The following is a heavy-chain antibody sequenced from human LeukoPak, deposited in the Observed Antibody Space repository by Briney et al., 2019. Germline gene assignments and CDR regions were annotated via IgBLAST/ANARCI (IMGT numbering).Heavy chain of an antibody. J-gene: IGHJ4*02. CDR1: GFPFNDYW. CDR3: ARVGPQQYGDY. V-gene: IGHV3-7*01. D-gene: IGHD6-13*01. CDR2: IKQDGSEK. Sequence: GSLRLSFAASGFPFNDYWMTWVRPAPGKGLEWVANIKQDGSEKYYVDSVRGRFTISRDNAKNSLYLQMNSLRAEDTAVYYCARVGPQQYGDYWGQGTLVTVSS.